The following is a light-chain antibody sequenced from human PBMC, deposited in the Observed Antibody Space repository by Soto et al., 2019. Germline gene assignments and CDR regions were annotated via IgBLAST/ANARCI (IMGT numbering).Light chain of an antibody. CDR2: GAS. J-gene: IGKJ1*01. V-gene: IGKV1-39*01. CDR1: QSISNW. Sequence: DIQMTQSPSTLPASVGDRFTITCRASQSISNWLAWYQQKPGEAPNLLIFGASTLQSGVPSRFSGSGSGTDFTLTISSLQPEDFATYYCQQSYSTLWTFGQGTKVDIK. CDR3: QQSYSTLWT.